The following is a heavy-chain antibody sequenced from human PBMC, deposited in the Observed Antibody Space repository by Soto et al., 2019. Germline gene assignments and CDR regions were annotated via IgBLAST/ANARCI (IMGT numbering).Heavy chain of an antibody. D-gene: IGHD3-10*01. V-gene: IGHV3-30*18. CDR1: GFTFSTYG. CDR3: AKDFKVSGSHYGTLNYYYGMDV. CDR2: ISYDGYLK. Sequence: GSLRLSCAASGFTFSTYGMQWVRQAPGKGLEWVAVISYDGYLKYYVDAVKGRFTVARDNSKNTLFLEMNSLRVEDTAVYFCAKDFKVSGSHYGTLNYYYGMDVWGQGTRVTVSS. J-gene: IGHJ6*02.